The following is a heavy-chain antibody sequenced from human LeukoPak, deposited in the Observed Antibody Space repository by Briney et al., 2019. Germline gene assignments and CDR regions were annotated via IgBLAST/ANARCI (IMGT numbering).Heavy chain of an antibody. D-gene: IGHD6-19*01. Sequence: GRSLRLSCAASGFTFSSYSMNWVRQAPGKGLEWVSSISSSSSYIYYADSVKGRFTISRDNAKNSLYLQMNSLRAEDTAVYYCARVFGLAGRYWGQGTLVTVSS. CDR3: ARVFGLAGRY. CDR2: ISSSSSYI. J-gene: IGHJ4*02. V-gene: IGHV3-21*01. CDR1: GFTFSSYS.